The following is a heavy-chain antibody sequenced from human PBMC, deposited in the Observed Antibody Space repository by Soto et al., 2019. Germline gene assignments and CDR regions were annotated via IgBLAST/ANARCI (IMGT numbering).Heavy chain of an antibody. V-gene: IGHV5-51*01. Sequence: GESMKDSCKCSEYSITSYLIVLVRQKPGKGLDWMGIIYPGDSDTRYSPSFQGQVTISADKSISTAYLQWSSLKASDTAMYYCARRGYDILTDSYYYYGMDVWGQGTTVTVSS. CDR3: ARRGYDILTDSYYYYGMDV. CDR1: EYSITSYL. CDR2: IYPGDSDT. D-gene: IGHD3-9*01. J-gene: IGHJ6*02.